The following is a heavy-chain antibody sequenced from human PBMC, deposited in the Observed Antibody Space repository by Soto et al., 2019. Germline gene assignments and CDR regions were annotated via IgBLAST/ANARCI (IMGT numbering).Heavy chain of an antibody. D-gene: IGHD2-15*01. CDR3: ARVDCSGGSCPPEAFRYVRTFDI. Sequence: VGSLRLSCAASGFTFSSYSMNWVRQAPGKGLEWVSSISSSGSSIYYADSVKGRFTISSDNAKNSLYLQMNSLRAEDTAVYYCARVDCSGGSCPPEAFRYVRTFDIWGQGKMVTVS. CDR2: ISSSGSSI. V-gene: IGHV3-21*04. J-gene: IGHJ3*02. CDR1: GFTFSSYS.